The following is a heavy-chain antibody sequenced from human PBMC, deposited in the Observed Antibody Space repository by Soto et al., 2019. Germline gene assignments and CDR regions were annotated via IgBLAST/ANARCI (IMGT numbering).Heavy chain of an antibody. V-gene: IGHV5-51*01. D-gene: IGHD2-21*02. CDR1: GYSFTSYC. Sequence: GESLKISCKGSGYSFTSYCSGWVRQMSGKCLEWMGIIYPGDSDTRYSPSFQGQVTISADKSISTAYLQWSSLKASDTAMYYCARTKHIVVVTAIPLGWFDPWGQGTLVTVSS. CDR3: ARTKHIVVVTAIPLGWFDP. CDR2: IYPGDSDT. J-gene: IGHJ5*02.